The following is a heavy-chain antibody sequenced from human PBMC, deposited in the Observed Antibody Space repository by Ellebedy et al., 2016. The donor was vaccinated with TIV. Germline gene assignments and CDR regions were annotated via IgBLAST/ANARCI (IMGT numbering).Heavy chain of an antibody. Sequence: GESLKISCKAFGYSFTNYWINWVRQMPGKGLELLGRIDPSDSYTNYNPSFQGHVTFATDRSIGTAYLQWSSLRASDTAIYYCARPATVTTQRWGGQAFHIWGQGTMVTVSS. D-gene: IGHD4-17*01. J-gene: IGHJ3*02. CDR3: ARPATVTTQRWGGQAFHI. CDR2: IDPSDSYT. CDR1: GYSFTNYW. V-gene: IGHV5-10-1*01.